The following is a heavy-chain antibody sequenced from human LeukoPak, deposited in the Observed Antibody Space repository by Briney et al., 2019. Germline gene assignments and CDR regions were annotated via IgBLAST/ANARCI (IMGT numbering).Heavy chain of an antibody. D-gene: IGHD1-26*01. CDR1: GGSISSGGYS. Sequence: PSHTLSLTCAVSGGSISSGGYSWGWIRQPPGKGLEWIGYNYHRWNTYYTPSLKSRVTIAVDRSKSQFSLKLSSESAADTAVYYCARGWGPVVGVWGQGTMVTVAS. CDR3: ARGWGPVVGV. J-gene: IGHJ3*01. V-gene: IGHV4-30-2*01. CDR2: NYHRWNT.